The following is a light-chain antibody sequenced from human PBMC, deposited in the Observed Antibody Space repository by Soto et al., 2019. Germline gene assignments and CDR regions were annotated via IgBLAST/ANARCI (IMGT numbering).Light chain of an antibody. V-gene: IGKV3-11*01. CDR1: QSVSSY. CDR2: DAS. Sequence: EIVLTQSPATLSLSPGERATLSCRASQSVSSYLAWYQQKPGQAPRLLIYDASNRATGIPARFSGSGSGTVFTLTISSLEPEDFAVYYCQQRSNWPPFWTFGQGTKVEIK. CDR3: QQRSNWPPFWT. J-gene: IGKJ1*01.